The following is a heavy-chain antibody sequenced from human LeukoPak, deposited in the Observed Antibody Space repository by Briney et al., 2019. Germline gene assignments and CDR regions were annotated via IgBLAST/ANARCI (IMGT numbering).Heavy chain of an antibody. CDR2: ISSSGSTI. D-gene: IGHD3-10*01. Sequence: GGSLRLSCAASGFTFNSYEMNWVRQAPGRGLEWVSYISSSGSTIHYAHSVKGRFTVSRDNAKNSLYLQMNSLRAEDTAVYYCARDTRYSYGSGSYTMFDYWGQGTLVTVSS. CDR1: GFTFNSYE. V-gene: IGHV3-48*03. CDR3: ARDTRYSYGSGSYTMFDY. J-gene: IGHJ4*02.